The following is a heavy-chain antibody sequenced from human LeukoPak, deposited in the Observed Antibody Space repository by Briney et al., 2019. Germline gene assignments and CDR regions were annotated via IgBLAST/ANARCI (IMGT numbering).Heavy chain of an antibody. Sequence: KPSETLSLTCTVSGGAISSYYWSWIRQPPGKGLEWIGYIYYSGGTKYNPSLMSRVTTSVDRSQNMFSLSLKSVTAADTAVYYCARDGLYDSSGYYMDSWGQGTLVIVSS. CDR1: GGAISSYY. J-gene: IGHJ4*02. CDR3: ARDGLYDSSGYYMDS. D-gene: IGHD3-22*01. V-gene: IGHV4-59*01. CDR2: IYYSGGT.